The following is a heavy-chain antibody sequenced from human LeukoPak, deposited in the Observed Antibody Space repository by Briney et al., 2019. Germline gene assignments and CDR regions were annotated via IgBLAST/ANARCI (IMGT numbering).Heavy chain of an antibody. V-gene: IGHV4-59*13. J-gene: IGHJ4*02. CDR1: GGSISSYH. CDR3: ARGKGGYNDY. Sequence: SETLSLTCTVSGGSISSYHGGWIRRPPGKGLEWIGYIYYSGSTNYNPSLKSRVTISVDTSKNQFSLKLSSVTAADTAVYYCARGKGGYNDYWGQGTLVTVSS. D-gene: IGHD5-24*01. CDR2: IYYSGST.